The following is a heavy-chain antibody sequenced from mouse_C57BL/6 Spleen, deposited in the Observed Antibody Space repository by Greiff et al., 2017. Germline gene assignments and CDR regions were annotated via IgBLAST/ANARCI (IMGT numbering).Heavy chain of an antibody. CDR2: IDPSDSYT. Sequence: QVQLQQPGAELVKPGASVKLSCKASGYTFTSYWMQWVKQRPGQGLEWIGEIDPSDSYTNYNQKFKGKATLTVDTSSSTAYMQLSSLTSEDSAVYYCARQSREDYYGEGDYAMDYWGQGTSVTVSS. CDR1: GYTFTSYW. D-gene: IGHD1-1*01. V-gene: IGHV1-50*01. CDR3: ARQSREDYYGEGDYAMDY. J-gene: IGHJ4*01.